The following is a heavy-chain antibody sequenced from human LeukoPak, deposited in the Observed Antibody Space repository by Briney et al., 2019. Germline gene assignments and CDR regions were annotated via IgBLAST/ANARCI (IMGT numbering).Heavy chain of an antibody. J-gene: IGHJ4*02. CDR3: ARDPSQRLVEMTKSDY. CDR1: GFTFSSYE. CDR2: ISSSGTTI. D-gene: IGHD5-24*01. Sequence: GGSLRLSCAASGFTFSSYEMNWVRQAPGKGLEWVSYISSSGTTIYYADSVKGRFTISRDNAKNSLYLQMNSLRVEDTAVYYCARDPSQRLVEMTKSDYWGQGTLVTVSS. V-gene: IGHV3-48*03.